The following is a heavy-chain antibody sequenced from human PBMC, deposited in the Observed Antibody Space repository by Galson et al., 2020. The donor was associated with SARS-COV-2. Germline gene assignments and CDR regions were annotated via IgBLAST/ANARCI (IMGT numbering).Heavy chain of an antibody. V-gene: IGHV3-33*01. CDR1: GFTFSSYT. D-gene: IGHD2-2*01. J-gene: IGHJ6*02. Sequence: SLRLSCVASGFTFSSYTMHWVRQAPGKGLEWVTTIWYDEGYKYHADSVKGRFTISRDTSKNTLYLQMSSLRAEDTAVYFCAREVVPDGHYYYGMDVWGQGTTVTVSS. CDR2: IWYDEGYK. CDR3: AREVVPDGHYYYGMDV.